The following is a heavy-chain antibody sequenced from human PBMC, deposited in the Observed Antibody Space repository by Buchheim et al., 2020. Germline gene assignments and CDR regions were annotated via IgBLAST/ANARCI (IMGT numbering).Heavy chain of an antibody. V-gene: IGHV3-30*04. J-gene: IGHJ6*02. CDR3: ARDQRRGYSYGYWADYYYYYGMDV. Sequence: QVQLVESGGGVVQPGRSLRLSCAASGFTFSSYAMHWVRQAPGKGLEWVAVISYDGSNKYYADSVKGRFTISRDNSKNTLYLQMNSLRAEDTAVYYCARDQRRGYSYGYWADYYYYYGMDVWGQGTT. CDR1: GFTFSSYA. D-gene: IGHD5-18*01. CDR2: ISYDGSNK.